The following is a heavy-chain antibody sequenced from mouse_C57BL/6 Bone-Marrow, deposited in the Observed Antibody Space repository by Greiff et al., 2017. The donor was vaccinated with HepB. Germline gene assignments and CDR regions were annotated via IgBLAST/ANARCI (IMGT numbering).Heavy chain of an antibody. V-gene: IGHV1-53*01. CDR3: ARGGTGTWYFDV. CDR1: GYTFTSYW. D-gene: IGHD4-1*01. J-gene: IGHJ1*03. CDR2: INPSNGGT. Sequence: QVHVKQPGTELVKPGASVKLSCKASGYTFTSYWMHWVKQRPGQGLEWIGNINPSNGGTNYNEKFKSKATLTVDKSSSTAYMQLSSLTSEDSAVYYCARGGTGTWYFDVWGTGTTVTVSS.